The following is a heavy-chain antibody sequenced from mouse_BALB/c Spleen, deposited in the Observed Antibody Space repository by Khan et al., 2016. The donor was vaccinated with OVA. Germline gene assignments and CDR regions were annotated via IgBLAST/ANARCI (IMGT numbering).Heavy chain of an antibody. V-gene: IGHV1S81*02. Sequence: VQLQQSGAELVNPGASVNLSCKASGYTLTSYWMNWVKQRHGQGLEWIGEINPSNGRTNYNEKFKSKATLTVDKSSSTAYMQLSSPTSEDSAVYYCARLRINFDYWGQGTTLTVSS. D-gene: IGHD1-1*01. J-gene: IGHJ2*01. CDR3: ARLRINFDY. CDR2: INPSNGRT. CDR1: GYTLTSYW.